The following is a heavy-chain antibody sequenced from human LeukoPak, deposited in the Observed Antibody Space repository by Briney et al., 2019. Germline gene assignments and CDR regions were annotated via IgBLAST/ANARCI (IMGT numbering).Heavy chain of an antibody. V-gene: IGHV3-74*01. D-gene: IGHD3-22*01. CDR2: INSDGSST. J-gene: IGHJ4*02. Sequence: GGSLRLSCADSGITFSSYSMNWVRQAPGKGLVWVSRINSDGSSTSYADSVKGRFTISRDNAKNTLYLQMNSLRAEDTAVYYCLGKDYYDSSMHYWGQGTLVTVSS. CDR3: LGKDYYDSSMHY. CDR1: GITFSSYS.